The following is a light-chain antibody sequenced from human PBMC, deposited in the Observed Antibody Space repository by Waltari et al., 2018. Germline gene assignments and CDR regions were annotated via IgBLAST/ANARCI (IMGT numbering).Light chain of an antibody. CDR1: QSVLYTSLNKNY. J-gene: IGKJ1*01. V-gene: IGKV4-1*01. CDR2: WAS. CDR3: QQYYSTPWT. Sequence: DIVMTQSPDSLSVSLGERAIINCRSSQSVLYTSLNKNYLAWYQQKPGQPPKLLIYWASTRESGVPDRFSGSGSGTDFTLTISSLQAEDVAVYYCQQYYSTPWTFGQGTQVEVK.